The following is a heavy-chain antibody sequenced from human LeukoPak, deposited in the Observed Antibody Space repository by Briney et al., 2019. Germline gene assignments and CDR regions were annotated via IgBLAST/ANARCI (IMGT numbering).Heavy chain of an antibody. CDR2: IIPIFGTA. Sequence: ASGKVSCKASRGTFSSYAISWVRQAPGQGLEWMGGIIPIFGTANYAQKFQGRVTITADESTSTAYMELSSLRSEDTAVYYCARGDWGFLDYWGQGTLVTVSS. D-gene: IGHD7-27*01. J-gene: IGHJ4*02. CDR3: ARGDWGFLDY. CDR1: RGTFSSYA. V-gene: IGHV1-69*13.